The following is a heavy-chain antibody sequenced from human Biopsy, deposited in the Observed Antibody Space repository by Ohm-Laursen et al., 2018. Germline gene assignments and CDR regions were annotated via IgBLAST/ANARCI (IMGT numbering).Heavy chain of an antibody. J-gene: IGHJ6*02. CDR1: GASITSYY. V-gene: IGHV4-4*07. CDR2: TYKGGNT. Sequence: SDTLSLTCTVSGASITSYYWSWIRQPAGKGLEWIGHTYKGGNTNHNPSLKSRVSMSVDTSKNQLSLTLRSVTAADTAVYYCARDLPASNYYAMDVWGQGTTVTVSS. CDR3: ARDLPASNYYAMDV.